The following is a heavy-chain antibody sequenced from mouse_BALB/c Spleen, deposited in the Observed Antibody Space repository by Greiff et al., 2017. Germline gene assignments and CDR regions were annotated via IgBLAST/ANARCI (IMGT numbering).Heavy chain of an antibody. V-gene: IGHV5-17*02. Sequence: EVNVVESGGGLVQPGGSRKLSCAASGFTFSSFGMHWVRQAPEKGLEWVAYISSGSSTIYYADTVKGRFTISRDNPKNTLFLQMTSLRSEDTAMYYCAREGDGHFDYWGQGTTLTVSS. CDR2: ISSGSSTI. D-gene: IGHD2-3*01. CDR1: GFTFSSFG. CDR3: AREGDGHFDY. J-gene: IGHJ2*01.